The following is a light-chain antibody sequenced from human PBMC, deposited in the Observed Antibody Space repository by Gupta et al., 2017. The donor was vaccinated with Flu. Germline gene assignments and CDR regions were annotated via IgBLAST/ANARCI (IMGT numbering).Light chain of an antibody. J-gene: IGKJ5*01. CDR1: PNGRGNHNNVEY. CDR3: QQDDNTPNT. CDR2: WAS. Sequence: SLGERATINCKASPNGRGNHNNVEYLAWYQQKPGQPPKLIIYWASTRDYGVPDRFSGSGSGTDFTLTISSRQAEDVAVYYCQQDDNTPNTFGQGTLLEIK. V-gene: IGKV4-1*01.